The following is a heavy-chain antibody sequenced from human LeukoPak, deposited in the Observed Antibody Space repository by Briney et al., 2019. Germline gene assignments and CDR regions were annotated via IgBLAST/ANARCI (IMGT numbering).Heavy chain of an antibody. CDR1: GFTFSSYW. CDR2: IKQDGSEK. CDR3: ALSRRWEPNCYFDY. Sequence: PGGSLRLSCAASGFTFSSYWMSWVRQAPGKGLEWVANIKQDGSEKYYVDSVKGRFTISRDNAKNSLYLQMNSLRAEDTAVYYCALSRRWEPNCYFDYWGQGTLVTVSS. V-gene: IGHV3-7*01. D-gene: IGHD1-26*01. J-gene: IGHJ4*02.